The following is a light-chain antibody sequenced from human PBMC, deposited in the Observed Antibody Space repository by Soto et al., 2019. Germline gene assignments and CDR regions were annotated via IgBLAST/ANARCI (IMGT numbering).Light chain of an antibody. CDR1: SSDVGGYNY. CDR3: SSYTTSSTEV. CDR2: EVS. Sequence: QFALTQPASVSGSLGQSITISCTGTSSDVGGYNYVSWYQQHPGKAPKLMIYEVSNRPSGVSNRFSGSKSGNTASLTISGLQAEDEADYYCSSYTTSSTEVFGGGTKLTVL. V-gene: IGLV2-14*01. J-gene: IGLJ2*01.